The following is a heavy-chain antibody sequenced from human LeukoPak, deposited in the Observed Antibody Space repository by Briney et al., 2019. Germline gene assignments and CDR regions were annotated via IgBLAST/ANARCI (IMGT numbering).Heavy chain of an antibody. D-gene: IGHD2-2*01. CDR2: ISSSSGYI. CDR3: AREIVSSNSFDH. CDR1: GFSFGSYS. Sequence: GGSLRLSCAASGFSFGSYSMNWFRQTPERGLEWISSISSSSGYIYYADSVKGRFTISRDNVKNSLHLQMDSLRAEDTALYLCAREIVSSNSFDHWGQGTLITVSS. J-gene: IGHJ4*02. V-gene: IGHV3-21*06.